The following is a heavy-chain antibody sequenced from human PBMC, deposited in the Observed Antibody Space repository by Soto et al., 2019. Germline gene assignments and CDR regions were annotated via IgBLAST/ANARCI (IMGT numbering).Heavy chain of an antibody. CDR2: IIPIFGTA. V-gene: IGHV1-69*01. Sequence: QVQLVQSGAEVKKPGSSVKVSCKASGGTFSSYAISWVRQAPGQGLEWMGGIIPIFGTANYAQKFQGRVTITADESTSTAYMELSSRRSEDTAVYYCARGYSSSLYYYYYGMDVWGQGTTVTVSS. CDR1: GGTFSSYA. D-gene: IGHD6-13*01. CDR3: ARGYSSSLYYYYYGMDV. J-gene: IGHJ6*02.